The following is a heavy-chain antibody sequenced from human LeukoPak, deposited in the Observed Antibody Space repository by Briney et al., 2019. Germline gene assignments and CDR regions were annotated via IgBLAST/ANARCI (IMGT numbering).Heavy chain of an antibody. Sequence: ESGPTLVKPTQTLTLTCTFSGFSLTTSGVGVGWIRQPPGKALEWLALIYWDDDKRYSPSLKSRLTITKDTSKNQVVLTMTNMDPVDTATYYCVHLLLYSWGWGFDPWGQGTRVTVSS. V-gene: IGHV2-5*02. J-gene: IGHJ5*02. CDR1: GFSLTTSGVG. D-gene: IGHD5-12*01. CDR3: VHLLLYSWGWGFDP. CDR2: IYWDDDK.